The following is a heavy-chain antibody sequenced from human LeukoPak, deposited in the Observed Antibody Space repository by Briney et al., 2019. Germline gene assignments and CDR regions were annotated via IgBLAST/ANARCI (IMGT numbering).Heavy chain of an antibody. D-gene: IGHD3-10*01. Sequence: ASVKVSCKASGYTFTSYGISWVRQAPGQGLEWMGWISAYNGNTNYAQKLQGRVTMTTDTSTSTAYMELRSLRSDDTAVYYCAVLWFGEFDYGMDVWSQGTTVTVSS. V-gene: IGHV1-18*01. CDR3: AVLWFGEFDYGMDV. CDR1: GYTFTSYG. J-gene: IGHJ6*02. CDR2: ISAYNGNT.